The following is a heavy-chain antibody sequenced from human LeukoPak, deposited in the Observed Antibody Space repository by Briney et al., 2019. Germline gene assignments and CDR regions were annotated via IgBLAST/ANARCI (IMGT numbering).Heavy chain of an antibody. CDR2: IYYSGST. D-gene: IGHD4-17*01. Sequence: PSETLSLTCTVSGGSISRGDYYWSWIRQPPGEGLEWIGYIYYSGSTYYNPSLKSRVTISVDTSKNQFSLKLSSVTAADTAVYYCAREWTVIHYWGQGTLVTVSS. V-gene: IGHV4-30-4*01. CDR1: GGSISRGDYY. J-gene: IGHJ4*02. CDR3: AREWTVIHY.